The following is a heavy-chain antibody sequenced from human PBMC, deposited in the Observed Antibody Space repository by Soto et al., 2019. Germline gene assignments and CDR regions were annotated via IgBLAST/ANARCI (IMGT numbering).Heavy chain of an antibody. CDR3: AKSLFMTGINSDY. Sequence: GGSPRLSCAASGVPFNNYAMSWVRQDPGKGLEWVSSIINSGGSTYYADSVKGRFTISRDNSRNTLDLQMHSLRAEDTAVYFCAKSLFMTGINSDYWGQGTLVTVSS. CDR1: GVPFNNYA. J-gene: IGHJ4*02. V-gene: IGHV3-23*01. D-gene: IGHD3-16*01. CDR2: IINSGGST.